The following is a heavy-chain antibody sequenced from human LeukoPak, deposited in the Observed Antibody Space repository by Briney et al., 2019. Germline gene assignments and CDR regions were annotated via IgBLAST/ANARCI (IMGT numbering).Heavy chain of an antibody. J-gene: IGHJ6*02. CDR3: ARVFTSSSRTPTDYYGMDV. Sequence: SQTLSLTCTVSGGSISSGGYSWSWIRQHPGKGLEWIGYIYYSGSTYYNPSLKSRVTISVDTSKNQFSLKLSSVTAADTAVYYCARVFTSSSRTPTDYYGMDVWGQGTTVTVSS. V-gene: IGHV4-31*03. D-gene: IGHD6-13*01. CDR2: IYYSGST. CDR1: GGSISSGGYS.